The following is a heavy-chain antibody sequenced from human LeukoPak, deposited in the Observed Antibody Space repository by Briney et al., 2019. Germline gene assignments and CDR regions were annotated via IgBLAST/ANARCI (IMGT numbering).Heavy chain of an antibody. CDR3: ARVDGEIVAT. J-gene: IGHJ5*02. Sequence: PGGSLRLSCAASGFTFSSYAMNWVRQAPGKGLEWVSVIYSGGSTYYADSVKGRFTISRDNSKNTLYLQMNSLRAEDTAVYYCARVDGEIVATWGQGTLVTVSS. CDR2: IYSGGST. D-gene: IGHD5-12*01. CDR1: GFTFSSYA. V-gene: IGHV3-66*01.